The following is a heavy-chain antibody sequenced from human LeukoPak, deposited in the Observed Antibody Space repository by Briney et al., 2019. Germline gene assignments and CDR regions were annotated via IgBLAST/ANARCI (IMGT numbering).Heavy chain of an antibody. D-gene: IGHD3-10*01. CDR2: ISGSGDNT. J-gene: IGHJ4*02. Sequence: GGSLRLSCAASGFTFRSYTMSWVRQIPGKGLEWVSAISGSGDNTYYAASVEGRFTLSRENSKTALFLQMNPLRADDTAVYFCAKEVAYFRGLTTLDYWGQGTRVTVSS. V-gene: IGHV3-23*01. CDR1: GFTFRSYT. CDR3: AKEVAYFRGLTTLDY.